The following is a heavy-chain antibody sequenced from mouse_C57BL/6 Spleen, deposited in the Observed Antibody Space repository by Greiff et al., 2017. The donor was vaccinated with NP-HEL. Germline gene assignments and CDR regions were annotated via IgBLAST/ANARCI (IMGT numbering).Heavy chain of an antibody. CDR2: IDPETGGT. J-gene: IGHJ2*01. CDR1: GYTFTDYE. D-gene: IGHD2-1*01. CDR3: TRDGNSYFDY. V-gene: IGHV1-15*01. Sequence: QVQLQQSGAELVRPGASVTLSCKASGYTFTDYEMPWVKQTPVHGLEWIGAIDPETGGTAYNQKFKGKAILTADKSSITAYMELRSLTSEDSAVYYCTRDGNSYFDYWGQGTTLTVSS.